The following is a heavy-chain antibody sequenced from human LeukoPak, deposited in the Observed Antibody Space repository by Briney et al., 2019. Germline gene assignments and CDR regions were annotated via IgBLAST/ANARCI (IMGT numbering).Heavy chain of an antibody. CDR1: GGTFSSYA. CDR2: VVPVLDID. CDR3: ARGVSDYYNPSGYNYFDY. D-gene: IGHD3-22*01. V-gene: IGHV1-69*04. J-gene: IGHJ4*01. Sequence: ASVKVSCKASGGTFSSYAISWVRQAPGQGLEWMGRVVPVLDIDNYAQKFQGRLTITADKSTTTAYMELSSLRSDDTAVYYCARGVSDYYNPSGYNYFDYWGLGTLVTVSS.